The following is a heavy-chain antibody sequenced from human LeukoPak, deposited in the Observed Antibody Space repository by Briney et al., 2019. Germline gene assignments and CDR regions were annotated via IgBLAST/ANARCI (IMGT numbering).Heavy chain of an antibody. Sequence: GRSLRLSCAASGFTFNTFWMSWVRQAPGKGLEWVANIKQDGSDIYYVDSVKGRFTTSRDNAKNSLYLQMNSLRAEDTAVYCCARGGYRHFDYWGQGTLVSVSS. CDR1: GFTFNTFW. J-gene: IGHJ4*02. CDR3: ARGGYRHFDY. V-gene: IGHV3-7*01. CDR2: IKQDGSDI. D-gene: IGHD5-18*01.